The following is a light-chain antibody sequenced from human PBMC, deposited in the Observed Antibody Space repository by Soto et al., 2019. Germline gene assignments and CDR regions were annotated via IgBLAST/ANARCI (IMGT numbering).Light chain of an antibody. Sequence: DIQMTQSPSSLSASVGDRVTITCQASQDISNYLNWYQQKPGKAPKLLIYDASNLETGVPSRFSGSGSGTDFTFTISSLQPEDIATYYCQQYVTFVGGTKVEIK. V-gene: IGKV1-33*01. CDR1: QDISNY. J-gene: IGKJ4*01. CDR2: DAS. CDR3: QQYVT.